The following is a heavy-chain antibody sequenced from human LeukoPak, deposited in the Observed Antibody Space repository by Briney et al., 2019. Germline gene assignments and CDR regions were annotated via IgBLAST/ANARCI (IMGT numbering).Heavy chain of an antibody. V-gene: IGHV1-8*01. Sequence: ALVNVCYKASGYTFTSYYINWVREATGQGLEALGWMNPNSGNTRYAQKFQGRVTMTRNTSISTAYMEMSSLRSEDTAVYYCARGGAVAMDTSDLVDYYYYYMDDWGKGTTVTVSS. J-gene: IGHJ6*03. D-gene: IGHD5-24*01. CDR1: GYTFTSYY. CDR3: ARGGAVAMDTSDLVDYYYYYMDD. CDR2: MNPNSGNT.